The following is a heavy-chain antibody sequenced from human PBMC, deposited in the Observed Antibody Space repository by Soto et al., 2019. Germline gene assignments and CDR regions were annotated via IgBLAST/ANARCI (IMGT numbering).Heavy chain of an antibody. Sequence: QVQLQESGPGLVKPSATLSLTCTVSGGSVSSGPYYWSWIRQPPGKGLEWIGYIYNGGSTNYNHHLKSRVTISVDTSKNQFSLKLSSVTAADTAVYYCARVTWSGYDPIDYWGQGTLVTVSS. CDR3: ARVTWSGYDPIDY. J-gene: IGHJ4*02. CDR2: IYNGGST. D-gene: IGHD5-12*01. V-gene: IGHV4-61*01. CDR1: GGSVSSGPYY.